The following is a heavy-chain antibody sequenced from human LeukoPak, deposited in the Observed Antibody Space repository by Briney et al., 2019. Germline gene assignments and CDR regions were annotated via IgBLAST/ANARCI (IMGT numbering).Heavy chain of an antibody. D-gene: IGHD2-2*01. Sequence: GGSLRLSCAASGFTFSSYAMSWVRQAPGKGLEWVSAISGSGGSTYYADSVKGRFTISRDNSKNTLYLQMNSLRAEDTAVYYCAKDWKVVVPAAKGYAEYFQHWGQGTLVTVSS. CDR2: ISGSGGST. CDR3: AKDWKVVVPAAKGYAEYFQH. V-gene: IGHV3-23*01. CDR1: GFTFSSYA. J-gene: IGHJ1*01.